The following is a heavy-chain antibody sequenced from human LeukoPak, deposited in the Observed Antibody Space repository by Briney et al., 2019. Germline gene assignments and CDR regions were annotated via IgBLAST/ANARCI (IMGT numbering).Heavy chain of an antibody. CDR1: GFTFSTYW. CDR3: VRNEYGAGDN. D-gene: IGHD4-17*01. J-gene: IGHJ4*02. CDR2: INSDGSTR. Sequence: QPGESLRLSCAASGFTFSTYWMHWVRQAPGKGLVWVSRINSDGSTRNYADSVKGRFSISRNNAKNTLYLQMNSLSAEDTAVYYCVRNEYGAGDNWGQGTLVTVPS. V-gene: IGHV3-74*01.